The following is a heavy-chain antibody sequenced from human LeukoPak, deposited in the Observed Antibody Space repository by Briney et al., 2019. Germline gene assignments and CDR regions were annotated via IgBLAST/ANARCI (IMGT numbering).Heavy chain of an antibody. CDR3: ARDGYDSGGVDY. D-gene: IGHD3-22*01. Sequence: PSETLSLTCTVSGGSISSYYWSWIRQPPGKGLEWIGYIYYSGSTNYNPSLKSRVTISVDTSKNQFSLKLSSVTAADTAVYYCARDGYDSGGVDYWGQGTLVTVSS. CDR1: GGSISSYY. V-gene: IGHV4-59*01. J-gene: IGHJ4*02. CDR2: IYYSGST.